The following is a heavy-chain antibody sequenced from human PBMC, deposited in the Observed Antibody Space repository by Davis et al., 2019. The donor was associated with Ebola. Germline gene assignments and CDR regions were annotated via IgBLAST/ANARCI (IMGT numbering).Heavy chain of an antibody. CDR2: IYHSGST. J-gene: IGHJ5*02. CDR1: GGSISSSNW. Sequence: MPGGSLRLSCAVSGGSISSSNWWSWVRQPPGKGLEWIGEIYHSGSTNYNPSLKSRVTISVDKSKNQFSLKLSSVTAADTAVYYCARDVGYSSSAGGWFDPWGQGTLVTVSS. V-gene: IGHV4-4*02. CDR3: ARDVGYSSSAGGWFDP. D-gene: IGHD6-6*01.